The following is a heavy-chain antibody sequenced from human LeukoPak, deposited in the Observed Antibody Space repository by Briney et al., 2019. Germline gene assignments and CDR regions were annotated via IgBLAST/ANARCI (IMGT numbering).Heavy chain of an antibody. CDR1: GGSFSGYY. D-gene: IGHD4-17*01. Sequence: PSETLSLTCAVYGGSFSGYYWSWIRQPPGKGLEWIGEINHSGSTNYNPSLKSRVTISVDTSKNQFSLKLSSVTAADTAVYYCAREIYGDYGYFDYWGQGTLVTVSS. CDR3: AREIYGDYGYFDY. J-gene: IGHJ4*02. V-gene: IGHV4-34*01. CDR2: INHSGST.